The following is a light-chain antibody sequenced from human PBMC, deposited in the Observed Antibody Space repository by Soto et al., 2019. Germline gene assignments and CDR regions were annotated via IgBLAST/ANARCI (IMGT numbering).Light chain of an antibody. CDR2: SNH. CDR1: SSNIGSNT. Sequence: QSALTQPPSASGTPGQRVTISCSGSSSNIGSNTVQWYQKLPGTAPRLLIYSNHRRPSGVPDRFSASKSGNSASLAIGGLQSDDEADYYCAAWDDSLNGRMFGGGTKLTVL. CDR3: AAWDDSLNGRM. V-gene: IGLV1-44*01. J-gene: IGLJ3*02.